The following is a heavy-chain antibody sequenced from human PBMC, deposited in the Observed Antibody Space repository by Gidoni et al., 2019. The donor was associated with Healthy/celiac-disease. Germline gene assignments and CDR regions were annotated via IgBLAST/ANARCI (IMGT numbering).Heavy chain of an antibody. J-gene: IGHJ4*02. V-gene: IGHV3-23*01. CDR3: AKDSGGIAVAGSDY. D-gene: IGHD6-19*01. CDR1: GFPFSSYA. Sequence: EVQLLESGGGLVQPGGSLRLSCAAYGFPFSSYAMSWVRQAPGKGLEWVSAISGSGGSKYYADSVKGRFTISRDNSKNTLYLQMNSLRAEDTAVYYCAKDSGGIAVAGSDYWGQGTLVTVSS. CDR2: ISGSGGSK.